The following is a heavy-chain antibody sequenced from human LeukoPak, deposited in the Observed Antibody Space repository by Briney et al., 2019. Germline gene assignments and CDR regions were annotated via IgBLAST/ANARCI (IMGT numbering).Heavy chain of an antibody. Sequence: ASVKVSCKASGYTFTGYYMHWVRQAPGQGLGWMGWINPNSGGTNYAQKFQGRVTMTRDTSISTAYMELSRLRSDDTAVYYCARVGYSGYDWIDYWGQGTLDTVSS. CDR3: ARVGYSGYDWIDY. CDR1: GYTFTGYY. CDR2: INPNSGGT. D-gene: IGHD5-12*01. V-gene: IGHV1-2*02. J-gene: IGHJ4*02.